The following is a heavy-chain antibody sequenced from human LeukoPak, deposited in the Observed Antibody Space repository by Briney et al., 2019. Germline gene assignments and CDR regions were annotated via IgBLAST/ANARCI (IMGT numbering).Heavy chain of an antibody. V-gene: IGHV1-69*13. CDR2: IIPIFGTA. CDR1: GGTFRGYA. CDR3: ARDQGYRYGYGDFDY. Sequence: SVKVSCKASGGTFRGYAISWVRQAPGQGLEWMGGIIPIFGTANYAQKFQGRVTITADESTSTAYMELSSLRSEDTAVHYCARDQGYRYGYGDFDYWGQGTLVTVSS. J-gene: IGHJ4*02. D-gene: IGHD5-18*01.